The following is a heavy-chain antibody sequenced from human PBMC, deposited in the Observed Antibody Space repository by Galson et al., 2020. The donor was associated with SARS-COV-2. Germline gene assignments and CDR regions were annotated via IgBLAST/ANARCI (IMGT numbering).Heavy chain of an antibody. CDR2: MNGDGSAR. J-gene: IGHJ4*02. D-gene: IGHD1-26*01. Sequence: GESLKISCTASGFSFSGSWMTWIRQGPGRGLEWVANMNGDGSARYYGDSVRGRFTISRDNAKSSLYLQMNSLGAEDTAVYFCVRSGSYTFFDWGQGTLVTVSS. CDR3: VRSGSYTFFD. V-gene: IGHV3-7*01. CDR1: GFSFSGSW.